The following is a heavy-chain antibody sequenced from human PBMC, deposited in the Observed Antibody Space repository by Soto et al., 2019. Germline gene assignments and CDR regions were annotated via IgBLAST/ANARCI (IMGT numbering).Heavy chain of an antibody. J-gene: IGHJ3*01. V-gene: IGHV3-33*01. Sequence: QEQLVESGGGMVQPGGSLRVSCAVSGFTLDTYGMHWVRQAAGQGLEWVAVSWHDGRHLDYADSVKGRFTVFRDDSKNTLFLEMNGLRGDDTAVYYCARDRGAWTPGACYSRGFDLWGQGTLVTVSS. CDR1: GFTLDTYG. D-gene: IGHD3-10*01. CDR2: SWHDGRHL. CDR3: ARDRGAWTPGACYSRGFDL.